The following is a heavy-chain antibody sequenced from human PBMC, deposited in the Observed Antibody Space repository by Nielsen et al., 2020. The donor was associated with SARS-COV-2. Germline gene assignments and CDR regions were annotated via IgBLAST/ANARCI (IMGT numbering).Heavy chain of an antibody. CDR2: ISISSSSF. Sequence: GESLKISCAASGFTFSSYSMNWVRQAPGKGLERVSSISISSSSFYYTDSVRGRFTISRDNAKNSLYLQMNSLRGEDTAVYYCARGWFYYDTNALRGDAFDIWGQGTLVTVSS. J-gene: IGHJ3*02. D-gene: IGHD3-22*01. V-gene: IGHV3-21*01. CDR1: GFTFSSYS. CDR3: ARGWFYYDTNALRGDAFDI.